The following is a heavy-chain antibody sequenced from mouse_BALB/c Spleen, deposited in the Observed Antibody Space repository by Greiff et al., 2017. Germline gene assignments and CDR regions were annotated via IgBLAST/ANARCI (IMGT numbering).Heavy chain of an antibody. Sequence: EVKLEESGPGLVKPSQSLSLTCSVTGYSITSGYYWNWIRQFPGNKLEWMGYISYDGSNNYNPSLKNRISITRDTSKNQFFLKLNSVTTEDTATYYCARGNGNYLFAYWGQGTLVTVSA. CDR2: ISYDGSN. CDR1: GYSITSGYY. D-gene: IGHD2-1*01. CDR3: ARGNGNYLFAY. V-gene: IGHV3-6*02. J-gene: IGHJ3*01.